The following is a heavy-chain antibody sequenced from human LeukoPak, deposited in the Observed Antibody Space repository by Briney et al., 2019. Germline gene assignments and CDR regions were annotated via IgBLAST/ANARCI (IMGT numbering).Heavy chain of an antibody. Sequence: PGGSLRLSCTASGFPFSSYAMSWVRQAPGKGLEWFSVVSGSGGNTYYADYVKGRFTISRDNSKNTLYLQMNSLRVEDTAVYYCAKSDYYDSSGHPSSFEYWGQGSLVTVSS. CDR1: GFPFSSYA. D-gene: IGHD3-22*01. CDR3: AKSDYYDSSGHPSSFEY. J-gene: IGHJ4*02. CDR2: VSGSGGNT. V-gene: IGHV3-23*01.